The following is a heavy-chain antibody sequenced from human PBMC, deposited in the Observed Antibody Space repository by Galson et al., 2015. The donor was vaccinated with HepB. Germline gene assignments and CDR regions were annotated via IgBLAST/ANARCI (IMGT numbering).Heavy chain of an antibody. V-gene: IGHV3-64D*06. CDR2: IRSNGGST. CDR1: GFTFSSYA. CDR3: VKGPWSAPFRNWFDP. J-gene: IGHJ5*02. Sequence: SLRLSCAASGFTFSSYAMHWVRQAPGKGLEYVSAIRSNGGSTYYADSVKGRFTITRDNSKNTLYLQMSSLRAEDTDVYYCVKGPWSAPFRNWFDPWGQGTLVTVSS. D-gene: IGHD2-8*01.